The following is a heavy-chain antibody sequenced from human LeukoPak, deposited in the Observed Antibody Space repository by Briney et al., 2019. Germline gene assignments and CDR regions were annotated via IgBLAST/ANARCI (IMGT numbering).Heavy chain of an antibody. V-gene: IGHV1-69*05. CDR2: IIPIFGTA. D-gene: IGHD2-2*01. CDR3: ATGSVVPAAIWKGAFDI. J-gene: IGHJ3*02. Sequence: ASVEVSCKASGGTFSSYAISWVRQAPGQGLEWMGGIIPIFGTANYAQKFQGRVTITTDESTSTAYMELSSLRSEDTAVYYCATGSVVPAAIWKGAFDIWGQGTMVTVSS. CDR1: GGTFSSYA.